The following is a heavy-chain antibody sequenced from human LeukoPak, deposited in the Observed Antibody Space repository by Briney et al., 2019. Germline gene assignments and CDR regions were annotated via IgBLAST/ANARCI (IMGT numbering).Heavy chain of an antibody. CDR1: GFTFSSYA. CDR2: ISGSGGST. V-gene: IGHV3-23*01. Sequence: PGGSLRLSCAASGFTFSSYAMSWVRQAPGKGLEWVSAISGSGGSTYYADSVKGRFTISRDNSKNTLYLQMNSLRAEDTAVYYCAKDALDSSGYYFGEYFQHWGQGTLVTVSS. D-gene: IGHD3-22*01. J-gene: IGHJ1*01. CDR3: AKDALDSSGYYFGEYFQH.